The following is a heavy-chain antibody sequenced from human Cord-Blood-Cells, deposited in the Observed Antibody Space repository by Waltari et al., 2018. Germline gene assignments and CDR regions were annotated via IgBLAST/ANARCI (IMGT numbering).Heavy chain of an antibody. D-gene: IGHD3-10*01. J-gene: IGHJ4*02. V-gene: IGHV1-8*01. CDR1: GYTFTSHD. CDR2: MNPNSGNT. Sequence: QVQLVQSGAEVKKPGASVKVSCKASGYTFTSHDINWVRQATGQGLEWMGWMNPNSGNTGYAQKFQGRVTMTRNTSISTAYMELSSLRSEDTAVYYCARDYYGSGSYYLYYFDYWGQGTLVTVSS. CDR3: ARDYYGSGSYYLYYFDY.